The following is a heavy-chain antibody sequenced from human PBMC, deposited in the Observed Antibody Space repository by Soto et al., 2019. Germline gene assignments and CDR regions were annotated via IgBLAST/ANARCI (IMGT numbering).Heavy chain of an antibody. CDR1: GGSISSGGYY. Sequence: PSETLSLTCTVSGGSISSGGYYWSWIRQHPGKGLEWIGYIYYSRSTYYNPSLKSRVTISVDTSKNQFSLKLSSVTAADTAVYYCARVRGAAAGRGSWFDPWGQGTLVTVSS. CDR2: IYYSRST. D-gene: IGHD6-13*01. J-gene: IGHJ5*02. CDR3: ARVRGAAAGRGSWFDP. V-gene: IGHV4-31*03.